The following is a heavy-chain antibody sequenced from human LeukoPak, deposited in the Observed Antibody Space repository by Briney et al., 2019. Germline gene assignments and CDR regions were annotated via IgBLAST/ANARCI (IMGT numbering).Heavy chain of an antibody. J-gene: IGHJ4*02. CDR3: VKVGLSGSYMYHFDS. CDR2: ISYDGSNK. CDR1: GFTFSSYG. D-gene: IGHD1-26*01. Sequence: PGGSLRLSCAASGFTFSSYGMHWVRQAPGKGLEWVAVISYDGSNKEYADSVKGRFTSSRDNSKNTLYLQMNSLGAEDTAVYYCVKVGLSGSYMYHFDSWGQGTLVTVSS. V-gene: IGHV3-30*18.